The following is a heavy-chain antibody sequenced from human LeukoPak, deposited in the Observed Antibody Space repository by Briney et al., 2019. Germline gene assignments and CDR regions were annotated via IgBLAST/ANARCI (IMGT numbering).Heavy chain of an antibody. CDR1: GFTFDEYA. CDR2: ISWNGGCI. V-gene: IGHV3-9*01. Sequence: PGGSLTLSCARSGFTFDEYAVHWVRQAPGEGREWVSGISWNGGCIPYADCVKGRFTVSRDNGKNLLYLQMSSLRAADTALYYCAKGHCSSSSCFPNYYYYMDVWGKGTTVTVSS. CDR3: AKGHCSSSSCFPNYYYYMDV. J-gene: IGHJ6*03. D-gene: IGHD2-15*01.